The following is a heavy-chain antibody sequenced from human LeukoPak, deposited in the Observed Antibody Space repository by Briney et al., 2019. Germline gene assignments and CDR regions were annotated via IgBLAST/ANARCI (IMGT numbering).Heavy chain of an antibody. D-gene: IGHD7-27*01. Sequence: ASVKVSCKASGGTFSSYAISWVRQAPGQGLEWMGGIISIFGTANYAQKFQDRVTMTRNTSISTAYMELSSLRSDDTAVYYCARGPPNWGYDYWGPGTLVTVSS. CDR1: GGTFSSYA. CDR3: ARGPPNWGYDY. V-gene: IGHV1-69*05. CDR2: IISIFGTA. J-gene: IGHJ4*02.